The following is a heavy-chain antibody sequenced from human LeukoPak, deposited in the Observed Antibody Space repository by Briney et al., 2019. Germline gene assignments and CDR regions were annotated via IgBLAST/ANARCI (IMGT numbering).Heavy chain of an antibody. J-gene: IGHJ4*02. CDR1: GYTLTELS. CDR2: FDPEDGET. D-gene: IGHD3-22*01. Sequence: ASVKVSCKVSGYTLTELSMHWVRQAPGKGLEWMGGFDPEDGETIYAQKFQGRVTMTEDTSTDTAYMELSSLRSEDTAVYYCATEQLIDYYYSSGHRSWGQGTLVTVSS. CDR3: ATEQLIDYYYSSGHRS. V-gene: IGHV1-24*01.